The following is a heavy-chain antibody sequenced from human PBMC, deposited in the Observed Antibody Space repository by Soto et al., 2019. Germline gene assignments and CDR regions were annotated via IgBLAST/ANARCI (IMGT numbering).Heavy chain of an antibody. Sequence: PGGSLRLSCAASGFTFSDYAMSWVRRAPGKGLEWVSAITHDGINTYHADSVKGRFTISRDNSKNTLYLQMNNLRAEDTALYYCAKAPVSSCRGATCYPLNCWGQRTLVTVSS. CDR2: ITHDGINT. J-gene: IGHJ4*02. V-gene: IGHV3-23*01. CDR1: GFTFSDYA. CDR3: AKAPVSSCRGATCYPLNC. D-gene: IGHD2-2*01.